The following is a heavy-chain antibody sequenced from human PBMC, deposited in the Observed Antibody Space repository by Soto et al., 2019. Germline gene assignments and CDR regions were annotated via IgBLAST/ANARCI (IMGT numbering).Heavy chain of an antibody. D-gene: IGHD2-2*01. CDR3: ARVPDY. CDR1: GGSISSGGYS. Sequence: QLQLQESGSGLVKPSQTLSLTCAVSGGSISSGGYSWSWLRQPPGKGLEWIGYMYHSGSTYYHPSLKSRVTISIDRSKLQSSLKLSSVTAADTAVYYCARVPDYGGQGILVPVSS. CDR2: MYHSGST. V-gene: IGHV4-30-2*01. J-gene: IGHJ4*02.